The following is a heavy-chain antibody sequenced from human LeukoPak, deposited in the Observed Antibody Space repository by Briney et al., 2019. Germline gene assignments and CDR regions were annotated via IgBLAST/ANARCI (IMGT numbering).Heavy chain of an antibody. J-gene: IGHJ4*02. Sequence: GGSLRLSCAASGFTFSHYAMHWVRQAPGKGLEWVAVISYHGIDKYYADSVKGRFTISRDNSKNALYLQMNSLRSDDTAVYYCANAVVPAAAGTIRDYWGQGTLVTVSS. CDR1: GFTFSHYA. D-gene: IGHD6-13*01. CDR2: ISYHGIDK. V-gene: IGHV3-30-3*01. CDR3: ANAVVPAAAGTIRDY.